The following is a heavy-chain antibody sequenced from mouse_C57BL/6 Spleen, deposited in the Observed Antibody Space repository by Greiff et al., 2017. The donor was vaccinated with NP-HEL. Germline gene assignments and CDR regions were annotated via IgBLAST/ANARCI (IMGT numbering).Heavy chain of an antibody. CDR2: IYPGSGNT. Sequence: QVQLQQSGAELVRPGASVKLSCKASGYTFTDYYINWVKQRPGQGLEWIARIYPGSGNTYYNEKFKGKATLTAEKSSSTAYMQLSSLTSEDSAVYFCARHESLLDYAMDYWGQGTSVTVSS. D-gene: IGHD2-10*01. CDR1: GYTFTDYY. V-gene: IGHV1-76*01. CDR3: ARHESLLDYAMDY. J-gene: IGHJ4*01.